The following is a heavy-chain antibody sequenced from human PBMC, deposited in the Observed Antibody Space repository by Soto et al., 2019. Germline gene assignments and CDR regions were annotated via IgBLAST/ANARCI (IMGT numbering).Heavy chain of an antibody. CDR3: ARVAKWNYVPLVDY. J-gene: IGHJ4*01. V-gene: IGHV4-30-4*01. CDR1: GGSISSGDYY. D-gene: IGHD1-7*01. CDR2: IYYSGST. Sequence: PSETLSLTCTVSGGSISSGDYYWSWIRQPPGKGLEWIGYIYYSGSTYYNPSLKSRVTISVDTSKNQFSLKLSSVTAADTAVYYCARVAKWNYVPLVDYWGHGTLVTVSS.